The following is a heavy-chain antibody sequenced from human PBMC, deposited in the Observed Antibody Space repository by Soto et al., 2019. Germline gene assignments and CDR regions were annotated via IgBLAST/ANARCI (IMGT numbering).Heavy chain of an antibody. CDR1: GGNFTSYA. J-gene: IGHJ5*02. CDR2: IVPLFGTT. CDR3: AKASGRSWYNWFDP. V-gene: IGHV1-69*01. Sequence: QVQLVQSGAEVKKPGSSVKVSRKASGGNFTSYAISWVRQAPGQGLEFMGGIVPLFGTTNYAHKFRGRVTVTADESTSTVYMEMSSLRSEDTAVYYCAKASGRSWYNWFDPWGQGTLVTVST. D-gene: IGHD6-13*01.